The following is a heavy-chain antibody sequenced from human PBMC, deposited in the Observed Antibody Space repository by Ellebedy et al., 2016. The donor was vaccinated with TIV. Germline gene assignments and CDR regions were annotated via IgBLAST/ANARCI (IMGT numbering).Heavy chain of an antibody. CDR2: ISAYNGNT. J-gene: IGHJ4*02. Sequence: ASVKVSCXASGYTFTSYGISWVRQAPGQGLEWMGWISAYNGNTNYAQKLQGRVTMTTDTSTSTAYMELRSLRSDDTAVYYCARVIAAAGTVDYWGQGTLVTVSS. CDR1: GYTFTSYG. D-gene: IGHD6-13*01. CDR3: ARVIAAAGTVDY. V-gene: IGHV1-18*01.